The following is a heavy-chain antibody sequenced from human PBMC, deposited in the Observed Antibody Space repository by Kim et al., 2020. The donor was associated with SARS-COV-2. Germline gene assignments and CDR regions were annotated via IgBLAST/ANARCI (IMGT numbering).Heavy chain of an antibody. CDR1: GFTFSSYW. J-gene: IGHJ4*02. D-gene: IGHD5-18*01. V-gene: IGHV3-7*01. Sequence: GGSLRLSCAASGFTFSSYWMSWVRQAPGKGLEWVATIREGGSEKYYVDSVKGRFTISRDNAKNSLYLQMNSLRAEDTAVYYCARYNFGYAYWGQGTLVTVSS. CDR3: ARYNFGYAY. CDR2: IREGGSEK.